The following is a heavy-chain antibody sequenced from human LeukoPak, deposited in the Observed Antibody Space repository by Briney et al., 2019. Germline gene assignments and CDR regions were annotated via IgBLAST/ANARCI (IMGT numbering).Heavy chain of an antibody. Sequence: ASVKVSCKVSGYTLTELSMHWVRQAPGKGLEWMGGFDPEDGETIYAQKFQGRVTMTEDTSTDTAYMELSSLRSEDTAVYYCATGSANDYGDYSPLSFDYWGQGTLVTVS. D-gene: IGHD4-17*01. J-gene: IGHJ4*02. CDR1: GYTLTELS. CDR2: FDPEDGET. CDR3: ATGSANDYGDYSPLSFDY. V-gene: IGHV1-24*01.